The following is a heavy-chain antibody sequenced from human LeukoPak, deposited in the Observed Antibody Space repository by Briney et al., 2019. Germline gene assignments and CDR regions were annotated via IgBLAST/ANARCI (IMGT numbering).Heavy chain of an antibody. Sequence: PGGSLRLSCAASGFTFSSYAMSWDRQAPGKGLEWLSYISGSGQTIHYAESVKGRFTVSRDDAKKSLYLQMNSLRVEDTAVYYCARIDGRGDLSFDSWGQGTLVTVSS. CDR2: ISGSGQTI. J-gene: IGHJ4*02. V-gene: IGHV3-48*01. CDR1: GFTFSSYA. D-gene: IGHD2-21*02. CDR3: ARIDGRGDLSFDS.